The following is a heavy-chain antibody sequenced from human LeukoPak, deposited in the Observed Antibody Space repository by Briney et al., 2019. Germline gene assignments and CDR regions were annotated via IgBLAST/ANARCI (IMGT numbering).Heavy chain of an antibody. CDR1: GFTFSSYA. Sequence: GGPLRLSCAASGFTFSSYAMHWVRQAPGKGLEWVAVISYDGSNKYYADSVKGRFTISRDNSKNTLYLQMNSLRAEDTAVYYCAREESSYDSSGYYDYWGQGTLVTVSS. J-gene: IGHJ4*02. CDR3: AREESSYDSSGYYDY. D-gene: IGHD3-22*01. V-gene: IGHV3-30-3*01. CDR2: ISYDGSNK.